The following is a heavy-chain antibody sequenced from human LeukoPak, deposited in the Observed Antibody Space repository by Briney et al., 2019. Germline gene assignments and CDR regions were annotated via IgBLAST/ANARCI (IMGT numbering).Heavy chain of an antibody. CDR1: GYTFTNFD. V-gene: IGHV1-8*03. CDR3: ARGPFTPPYAFDI. Sequence: ASVKVSCKASGYTFTNFDINWVRQATGQGLEWMGWMNPNTGNAGYAQKLQDRLTITWDASISTAYMELSSLRSEDTAVYYCARGPFTPPYAFDIWGQGTMVTVSS. CDR2: MNPNTGNA. J-gene: IGHJ3*02.